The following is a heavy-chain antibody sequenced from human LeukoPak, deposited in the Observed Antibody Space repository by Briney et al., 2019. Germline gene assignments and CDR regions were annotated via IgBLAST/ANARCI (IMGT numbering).Heavy chain of an antibody. J-gene: IGHJ5*02. CDR1: GGSFSGYY. CDR2: INHSGST. CDR3: ATRGLQTDNWFDP. Sequence: KPSETLSLTCAVYGGSFSGYYWSWIRQPPGKGLEWIGEINHSGSTNYNPSLKSRVTISVDTSKNQFSLKLSSVTAADTAVYYCATRGLQTDNWFDPWGQGTLVTVSS. D-gene: IGHD3-22*01. V-gene: IGHV4-34*01.